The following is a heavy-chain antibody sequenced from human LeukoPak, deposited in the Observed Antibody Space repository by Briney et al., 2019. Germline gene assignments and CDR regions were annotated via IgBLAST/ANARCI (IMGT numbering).Heavy chain of an antibody. CDR3: ARSFYYDTLTGYYFFDY. J-gene: IGHJ4*02. CDR1: GFTFSTYS. CDR2: IRSSGTTI. V-gene: IGHV3-48*04. Sequence: GGSLRLSCVASGFTFSTYSINWVRQAPGKGLEGVSYIRSSGTTIYYADSLKGRFAISRDNAENSLYLQMNSLRAEDTAVYYCARSFYYDTLTGYYFFDYWGQGTLVTVSS. D-gene: IGHD3-9*01.